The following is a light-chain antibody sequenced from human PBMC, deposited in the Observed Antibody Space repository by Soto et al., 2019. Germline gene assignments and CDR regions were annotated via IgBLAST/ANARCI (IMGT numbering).Light chain of an antibody. V-gene: IGLV2-8*01. Sequence: QSALTQPPSASGSPGQSVTISCTGTSSDVGAYKYVSWYQQHPGKAPKLMIYEVSKRPSGVPDRFSGSKSGNTASLTVSGLQAEDEAEYYCTSYAGSNLVVFGGGTKLTVL. J-gene: IGLJ2*01. CDR1: SSDVGAYKY. CDR3: TSYAGSNLVV. CDR2: EVS.